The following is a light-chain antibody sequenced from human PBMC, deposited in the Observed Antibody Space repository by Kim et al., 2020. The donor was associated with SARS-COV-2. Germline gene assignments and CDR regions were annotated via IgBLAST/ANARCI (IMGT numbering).Light chain of an antibody. J-gene: IGKJ1*01. V-gene: IGKV1-5*03. Sequence: DIQMTQSPSTLSASVGDRVTITCRASRNLDTYLAWYQQKSGEAPKLLIYKASTLKSGVPSRFSGSGSGSEFTLTISSLKPDDFGTYFCQQYRSYTWTFGQGTKVDVK. CDR3: QQYRSYTWT. CDR2: KAS. CDR1: RNLDTY.